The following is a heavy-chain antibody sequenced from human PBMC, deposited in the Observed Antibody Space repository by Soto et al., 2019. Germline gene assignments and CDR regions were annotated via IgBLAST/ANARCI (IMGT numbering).Heavy chain of an antibody. D-gene: IGHD1-7*01. Sequence: EVQLVESGGGLVQPGGSLRLSCAASGFSFSHYCMSWVRQAPGKGLEWVANIKQDGSEKYDVDSVKGRFTISRDNAKNSMFLQMDSLRDEDTAVYYRARVPSTRDIWSYGVGGKYYYYYMDVWGKGTTVTVSS. V-gene: IGHV3-7*04. CDR1: GFSFSHYC. J-gene: IGHJ6*03. CDR3: ARVPSTRDIWSYGVGGKYYYYYMDV. CDR2: IKQDGSEK.